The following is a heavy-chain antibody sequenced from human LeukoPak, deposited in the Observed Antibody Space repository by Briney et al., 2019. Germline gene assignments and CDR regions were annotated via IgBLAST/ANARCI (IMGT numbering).Heavy chain of an antibody. CDR1: GGSISRYY. V-gene: IGHV4-59*01. CDR2: IYYSGSI. J-gene: IGHJ2*01. Sequence: SETLSLTCTVSGGSISRYYWSWIRQPPGKGLEWIGYIYYSGSIKYNPSLKSRVTISVDTSKNQFSLKLSSVTAADTAVYYCARPVTELTDRYFDLWGRGTLVTVSS. CDR3: ARPVTELTDRYFDL. D-gene: IGHD1-7*01.